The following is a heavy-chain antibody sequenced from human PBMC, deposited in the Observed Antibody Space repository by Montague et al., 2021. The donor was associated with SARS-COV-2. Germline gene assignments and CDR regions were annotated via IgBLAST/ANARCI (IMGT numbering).Heavy chain of an antibody. J-gene: IGHJ6*02. CDR3: ARDRRFLEWPGLYYYYGMDV. D-gene: IGHD3-3*01. CDR1: GGSISSYY. CDR2: IYYSGST. V-gene: IGHV4-59*01. Sequence: SETLSLTCTVSGGSISSYYWGWIRQPPGKGLEWIGYIYYSGSTNYNPSLKSRVTISVDTSKNQFSLKLSSVTAADTAVYYCARDRRFLEWPGLYYYYGMDVWGQGTTVTVSS.